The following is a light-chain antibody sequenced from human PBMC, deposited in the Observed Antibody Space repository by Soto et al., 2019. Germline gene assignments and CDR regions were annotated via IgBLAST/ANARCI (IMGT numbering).Light chain of an antibody. V-gene: IGKV3-20*01. Sequence: EIVLTQSPGTLSLSPGERATLSCRASQSVSSSYLAWYQQKPGQAPRLLIYGASRRATGIPDRFSGSGSGTDFTLTITRLEPDDFAVYYCQQYGSSPFTFGPGTKVDIK. CDR1: QSVSSSY. J-gene: IGKJ3*01. CDR3: QQYGSSPFT. CDR2: GAS.